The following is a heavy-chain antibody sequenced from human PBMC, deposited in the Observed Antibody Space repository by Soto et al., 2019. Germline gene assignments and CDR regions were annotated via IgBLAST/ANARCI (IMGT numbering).Heavy chain of an antibody. CDR2: IIPIFGTA. J-gene: IGHJ4*02. V-gene: IGHV1-69*13. D-gene: IGHD3-22*01. Sequence: GASVKVSCKASGGTFSSYAISWVRQAPGQGLEWMGGIIPIFGTANYAQKFQGRVTITADESTSTAYMELSSLRSEDTAVYYCARVPSNYYDSSGYPDYWGQGTQVTVS. CDR3: ARVPSNYYDSSGYPDY. CDR1: GGTFSSYA.